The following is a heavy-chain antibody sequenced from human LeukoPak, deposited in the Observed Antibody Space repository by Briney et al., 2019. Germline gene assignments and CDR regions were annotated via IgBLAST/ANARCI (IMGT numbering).Heavy chain of an antibody. D-gene: IGHD3-22*01. V-gene: IGHV3-23*01. CDR3: ARDLGQYYDTSDNWFDP. CDR2: ISASSDST. J-gene: IGHJ5*02. CDR1: GFTFSAYA. Sequence: PGGSLRLSCAASGFTFSAYAMSWVRQAPGKGLEWVSAISASSDSTYYADSVKGRFTISRDNAKNTLNLQMNSLRAEDTAVYYCARDLGQYYDTSDNWFDPWGQGTLVTVSS.